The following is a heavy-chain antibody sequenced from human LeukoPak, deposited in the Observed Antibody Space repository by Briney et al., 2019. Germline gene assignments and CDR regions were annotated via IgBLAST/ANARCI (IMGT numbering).Heavy chain of an antibody. CDR1: GFAFSSYL. J-gene: IGHJ4*02. CDR2: SGDGSTT. Sequence: GGSLRLSCATSGFAFSSYLMLWVRQAPGKGLVWVSRSGDGSTTTYADSVKGRFTISRDNTKNILYLEMNSLRAEDTAIYYCARSQFDYWGQGILVTVSS. V-gene: IGHV3-74*01. CDR3: ARSQFDY.